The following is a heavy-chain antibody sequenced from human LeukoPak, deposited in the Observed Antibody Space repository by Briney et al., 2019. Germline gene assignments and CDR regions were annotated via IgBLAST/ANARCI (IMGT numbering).Heavy chain of an antibody. V-gene: IGHV3-48*03. CDR3: AREIVSAVAGNFDY. J-gene: IGHJ4*02. Sequence: PGGSLRLSCAASGFTFSSYEMNWVRQAPGKGLEWVSYISSSDGTRTYADSVKGRFTISRDNTKNSLYPEMNSLRAEDTAVYYCAREIVSAVAGNFDYWGQGTLVTVSS. CDR2: ISSSDGTR. CDR1: GFTFSSYE. D-gene: IGHD6-19*01.